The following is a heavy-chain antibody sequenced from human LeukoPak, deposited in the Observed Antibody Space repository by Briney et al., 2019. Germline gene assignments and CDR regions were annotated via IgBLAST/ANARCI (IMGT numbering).Heavy chain of an antibody. CDR3: ARGLAAAGRAIDY. CDR1: GFTFSSYG. Sequence: GGSLRLSCAASGFTFSSYGMHWVRQAPGKGLEWVAVIWYDGSNKYYADSVKGRFTISRDNSKNTLYLQMNSLRAEDTAVYYCARGLAAAGRAIDYWGQGTLVTVSS. J-gene: IGHJ4*02. D-gene: IGHD6-13*01. V-gene: IGHV3-33*08. CDR2: IWYDGSNK.